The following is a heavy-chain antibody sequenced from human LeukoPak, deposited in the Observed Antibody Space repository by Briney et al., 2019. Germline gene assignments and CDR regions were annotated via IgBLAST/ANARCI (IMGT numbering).Heavy chain of an antibody. Sequence: SETLSLTCTVSGGSISSSSYYWGWIRQPPGKGLEWIGSIYYSGSTYYNPSLKSRVTISVDTSKNQYSLKLSSVTAADTAVYYCARQGRGCSSSSCYSDWGQGTMVTVSS. V-gene: IGHV4-39*01. CDR1: GGSISSSSYY. D-gene: IGHD2-2*01. J-gene: IGHJ4*02. CDR3: ARQGRGCSSSSCYSD. CDR2: IYYSGST.